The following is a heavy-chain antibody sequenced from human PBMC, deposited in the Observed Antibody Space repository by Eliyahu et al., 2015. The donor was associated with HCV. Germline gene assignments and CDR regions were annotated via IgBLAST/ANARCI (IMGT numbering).Heavy chain of an antibody. CDR3: ARDRIDYYDSSGYYGEFDY. V-gene: IGHV1-46*01. CDR2: INPSGGST. D-gene: IGHD3-22*01. J-gene: IGHJ4*02. CDR1: GSTFTSYY. Sequence: QVQLVQSGAEXKKPGASVKVSCKASGSTFTSYYMHWVQQAPGQGLEWMGIINPSGGSTSYAQKFQGRVTMTRDTSTSTVYMELSSLRSEDTAVYYCARDRIDYYDSSGYYGEFDYWGQRTLVTVSS.